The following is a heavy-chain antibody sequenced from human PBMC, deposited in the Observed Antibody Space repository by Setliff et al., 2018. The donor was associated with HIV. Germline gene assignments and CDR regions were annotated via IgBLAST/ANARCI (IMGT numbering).Heavy chain of an antibody. D-gene: IGHD2-15*01. Sequence: PSETLSLTCSVSGGSMSGYYWNWIRQPAGKGLEWIGRIYSSGRINYNPSLKSRLTVSIDTSKNHLSLKVISVSVADTAMYFCARGKDPGLYFDNWRQGTLVTVSS. CDR2: IYSSGRI. J-gene: IGHJ4*02. CDR1: GGSMSGYY. CDR3: ARGKDPGLYFDN. V-gene: IGHV4-4*07.